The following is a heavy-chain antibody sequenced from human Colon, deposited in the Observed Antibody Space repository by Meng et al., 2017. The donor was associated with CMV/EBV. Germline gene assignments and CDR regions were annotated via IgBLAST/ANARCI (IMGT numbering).Heavy chain of an antibody. CDR1: GYTFTIFG. D-gene: IGHD2-15*01. CDR2: ISGHNGNT. Sequence: ASVKVSCKASGYTFTIFGISWVRQAPGQGLEWMGWISGHNGNTNYAQKFQGRVTLTTDTSTSTAYMELRSLRSDDTAVYYCARDRCKRCDDGWWFDPWGQGTLVTVSS. CDR3: ARDRCKRCDDGWWFDP. J-gene: IGHJ5*02. V-gene: IGHV1-18*01.